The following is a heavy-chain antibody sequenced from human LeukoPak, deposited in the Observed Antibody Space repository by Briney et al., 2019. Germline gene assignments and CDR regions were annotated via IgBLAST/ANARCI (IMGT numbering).Heavy chain of an antibody. D-gene: IGHD3-10*01. J-gene: IGHJ4*02. CDR2: ISSSGSTI. CDR1: GFTFSSYE. V-gene: IGHV3-48*03. Sequence: GGSLRLSCAASGFTFSSYEMNWVRQAPGKGLEWVSYISSSGSTIYYADSVKGRFTISRDNAKNSLNLQMNSLRVEDTAVYYCAKVAKYYYGSETYYFFEHWGQGTPVTASS. CDR3: AKVAKYYYGSETYYFFEH.